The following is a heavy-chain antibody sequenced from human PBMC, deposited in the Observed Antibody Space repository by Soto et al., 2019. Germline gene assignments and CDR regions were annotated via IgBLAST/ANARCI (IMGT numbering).Heavy chain of an antibody. Sequence: PGGSLRLCCAASGFSFSSYGMSGVRQATGKGLEWVSAISGRGGSTYYADSVKGRFTIARDNSKNTLYLQRNSMRAEDTAVYYCAKDQDSGMRVDHPTSWGDWGQGTLVTVSS. CDR1: GFSFSSYG. J-gene: IGHJ4*02. V-gene: IGHV3-23*01. D-gene: IGHD3-22*01. CDR2: ISGRGGST. CDR3: AKDQDSGMRVDHPTSWGD.